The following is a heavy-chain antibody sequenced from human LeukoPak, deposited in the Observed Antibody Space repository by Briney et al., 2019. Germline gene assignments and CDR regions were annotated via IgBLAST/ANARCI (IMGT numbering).Heavy chain of an antibody. V-gene: IGHV4-59*11. Sequence: SETLSLTCTVSGHSFRSHYWSWVRQPPGKALEWIGYMFYSGSTNYNPSLKSRVTISVDTSKNQFSLKLNSVTAADTAMYYCARVGQWQYYFDYWGQGTQVTVSS. CDR3: ARVGQWQYYFDY. CDR2: MFYSGST. CDR1: GHSFRSHY. J-gene: IGHJ4*02. D-gene: IGHD6-19*01.